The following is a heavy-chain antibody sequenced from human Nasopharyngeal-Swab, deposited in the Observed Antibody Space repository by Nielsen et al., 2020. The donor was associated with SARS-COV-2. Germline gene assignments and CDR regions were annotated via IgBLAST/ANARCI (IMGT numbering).Heavy chain of an antibody. CDR2: ISSISSYI. CDR3: ASGPPSGRYGLEYFQH. J-gene: IGHJ1*01. CDR1: STYT. Sequence: GGSLRLSCEAFSTYTMNWVRQAPGKGLEWVSSISSISSYIYYADSLKGRFTISRDNAKNSLYLQMNSLRVEDTAVYYCASGPPSGRYGLEYFQHWGQGTLVTVSS. V-gene: IGHV3-21*06. D-gene: IGHD6-19*01.